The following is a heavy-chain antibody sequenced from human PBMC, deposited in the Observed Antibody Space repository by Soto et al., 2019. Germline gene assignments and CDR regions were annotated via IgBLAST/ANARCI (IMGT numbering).Heavy chain of an antibody. CDR3: ARDLEWELLGWFDP. D-gene: IGHD1-26*01. V-gene: IGHV4-4*07. CDR1: GGSISSYY. CDR2: IYTSGST. Sequence: QVQLQESGPGLVKPSETLSLTCTVSGGSISSYYWSWIRQPAGKGLEWIGRIYTSGSTNYNPSLKSRVTMSVDTSKNQFSLKLSSVTAADTAVYYCARDLEWELLGWFDPWGQGTLVTVSS. J-gene: IGHJ5*02.